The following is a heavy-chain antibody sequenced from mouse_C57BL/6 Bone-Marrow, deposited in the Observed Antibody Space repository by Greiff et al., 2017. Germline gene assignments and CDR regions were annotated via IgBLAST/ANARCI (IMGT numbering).Heavy chain of an antibody. D-gene: IGHD2-5*01. V-gene: IGHV1-64*01. CDR3: ARKDSNYVWYFDV. Sequence: QVQLKQPGAELVKPGASVKLSCKASGYTFTSYWMHWVKQRPGQGLEWIGMIHPNSGSTNYNEKFKSKATLTVDKSSSTAYMQLSSLTSEDSAVYYCARKDSNYVWYFDVWGTGTTVTGSS. CDR1: GYTFTSYW. J-gene: IGHJ1*03. CDR2: IHPNSGST.